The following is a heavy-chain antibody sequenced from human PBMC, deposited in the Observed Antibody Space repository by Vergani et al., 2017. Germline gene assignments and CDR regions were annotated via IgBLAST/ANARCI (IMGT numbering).Heavy chain of an antibody. D-gene: IGHD5-24*01. V-gene: IGHV3-30*02. Sequence: VQLLESGGGLVQPGGSLRLSCAASGFTFSSYGMHWVRQAPGKGLEWVAFIRYDGSNKYYADSVKGRFTISRDNSKNTLYLQMNSLRAEDTAVYYCAKSVEMATTDYFDYWGQGTLVTVSS. J-gene: IGHJ4*02. CDR3: AKSVEMATTDYFDY. CDR1: GFTFSSYG. CDR2: IRYDGSNK.